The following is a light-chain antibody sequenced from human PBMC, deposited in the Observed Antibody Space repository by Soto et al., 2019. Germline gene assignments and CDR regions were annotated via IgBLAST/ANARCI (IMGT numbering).Light chain of an antibody. J-gene: IGKJ4*01. CDR2: AAS. Sequence: DIQMTQSPSSVSASVGDGVTITCRASQGISSRLAWYQQKPGKAPNLLIYAASSLQSGVPSRFSGSGSETDFTLTICSLQPEDFATYYCQQSNSFPLTFGGGTKVDIK. CDR1: QGISSR. CDR3: QQSNSFPLT. V-gene: IGKV1-12*01.